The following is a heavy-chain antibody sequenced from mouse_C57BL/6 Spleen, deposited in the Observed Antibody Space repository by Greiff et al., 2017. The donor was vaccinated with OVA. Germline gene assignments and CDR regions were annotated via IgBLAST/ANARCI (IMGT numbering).Heavy chain of an antibody. CDR2: IYPGDGDT. CDR1: GYAFSSSW. Sequence: QVQLQQSGPELVKPGASVKISCKASGYAFSSSWMNWVKQRPGKGLEWIGRIYPGDGDTNYNGKFKGKATLTADKSSSTAYMQLSSLTSEDSAVYFCAREAGSYAMDYWGKGTSVTVSS. J-gene: IGHJ4*01. V-gene: IGHV1-82*01. CDR3: AREAGSYAMDY.